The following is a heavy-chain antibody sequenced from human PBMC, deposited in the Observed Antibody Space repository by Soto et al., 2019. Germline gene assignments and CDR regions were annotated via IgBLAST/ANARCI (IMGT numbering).Heavy chain of an antibody. J-gene: IGHJ6*02. Sequence: QVPLVESGGGVVQPGRSLRLSCAASGFTFSSYAMYWVRQAPGKGLEWVAVISYDGNNKHYADSVKGRFTIARDNSKNTLYLKMNSLRAEDTAVYYCARAGCDGGTCYTLVGLRYGMDVWGQGTTVTVSS. CDR2: ISYDGNNK. D-gene: IGHD2-15*01. V-gene: IGHV3-30-3*01. CDR1: GFTFSSYA. CDR3: ARAGCDGGTCYTLVGLRYGMDV.